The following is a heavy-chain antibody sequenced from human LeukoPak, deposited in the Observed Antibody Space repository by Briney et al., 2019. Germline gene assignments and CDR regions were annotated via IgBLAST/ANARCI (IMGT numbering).Heavy chain of an antibody. CDR1: GGSFSGYY. V-gene: IGHV4-34*01. D-gene: IGHD2-15*01. J-gene: IGHJ1*01. CDR3: ARHGLSGLFQH. CDR2: INHSGST. Sequence: SETLSLTCAVYGGSFSGYYWSWIRQPPGRGLEWIGEINHSGSTNYNPSLKSRVTISVDTSKNQFSLKLSSVTAADTAVYYCARHGLSGLFQHWGQGTLVTVSS.